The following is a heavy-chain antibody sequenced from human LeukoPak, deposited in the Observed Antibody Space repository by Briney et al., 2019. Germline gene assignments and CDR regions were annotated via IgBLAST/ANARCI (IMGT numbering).Heavy chain of an antibody. V-gene: IGHV3-7*01. J-gene: IGHJ4*02. CDR3: ARLGGSYYTY. D-gene: IGHD1-26*01. CDR1: GFAFSSYW. CDR2: IKQDGGEK. Sequence: GGSLRLSCVASGFAFSSYWMSWVRQAPGKGLEWVANIKQDGGEKYYVDSVKGRSTISRDNAKNSLFLQMNSLRVEDTAVYYCARLGGSYYTYWGQGTLVTVSS.